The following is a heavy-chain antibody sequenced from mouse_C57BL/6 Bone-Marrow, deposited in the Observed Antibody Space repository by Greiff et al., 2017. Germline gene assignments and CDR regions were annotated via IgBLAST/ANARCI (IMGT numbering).Heavy chain of an antibody. CDR3: SRKPLVGDY. CDR2: IYPRSGNT. Sequence: QVQLQQSGAELARPGASVKLSCKASGYTFTSYGISWVQQSTGQGLEWIGEIYPRSGNTYYNEKFKGTATLTADKSSSTAYMELRSLTSEDSAVYFCSRKPLVGDYWGQGTSVTVSS. J-gene: IGHJ4*01. CDR1: GYTFTSYG. V-gene: IGHV1-81*01. D-gene: IGHD2-10*02.